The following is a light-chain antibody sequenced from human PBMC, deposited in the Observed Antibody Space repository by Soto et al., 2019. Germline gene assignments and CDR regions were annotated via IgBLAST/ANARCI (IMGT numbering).Light chain of an antibody. V-gene: IGLV2-23*03. Sequence: QSVLTQPASVSGSPGQSITISCTGTSSDVGSYNLVSWYQQHPGKAPKLMIYEGSKRPSGVSNRFSGSKSGNTASLTISGLQSEDEADYYCCSLAGSSTFVFGTGTKVTVL. CDR1: SSDVGSYNL. CDR3: CSLAGSSTFV. CDR2: EGS. J-gene: IGLJ1*01.